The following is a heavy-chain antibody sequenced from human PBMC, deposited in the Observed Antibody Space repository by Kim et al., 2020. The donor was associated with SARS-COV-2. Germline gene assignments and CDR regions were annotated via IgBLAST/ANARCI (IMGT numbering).Heavy chain of an antibody. D-gene: IGHD3-3*01. CDR3: ARDRATYYDFWSGYDYGMDV. CDR2: ISSNGGST. J-gene: IGHJ6*02. V-gene: IGHV3-64*01. CDR1: GFTFSSYA. Sequence: GGSLRLFCAASGFTFSSYAMHWVRQAPGKGLEYVSAISSNGGSTYYANSVKGRFTISRDNSKNTLYLQMGSLRAEDMGVYYCARDRATYYDFWSGYDYGMDVLGQEPTVTVSS.